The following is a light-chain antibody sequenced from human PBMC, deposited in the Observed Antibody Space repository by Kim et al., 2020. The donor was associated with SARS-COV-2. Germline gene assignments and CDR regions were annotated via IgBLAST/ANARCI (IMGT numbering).Light chain of an antibody. CDR1: QSVSSSY. J-gene: IGKJ1*01. CDR3: QHYGNSLWT. V-gene: IGKV3-20*01. Sequence: SPGERATLTCRASQSVSSSYLGWYQQKPGQATRLLIYGASRRATGIPDRFSGSGSGADFTLTISRLEPEDFAVYYCQHYGNSLWTFGQGTKVDIK. CDR2: GAS.